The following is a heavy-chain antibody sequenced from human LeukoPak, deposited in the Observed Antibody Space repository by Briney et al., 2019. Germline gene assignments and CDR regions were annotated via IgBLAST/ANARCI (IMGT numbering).Heavy chain of an antibody. Sequence: GGSLRLSCAASGFTFTNAWMNWVRQAPGKGLEWVGRIKSKTDGGTTDYAAPVKGRFTISRDDSKNTLYLQMNSLKTEDTAVYYCGRRLGSYYVDNWGQGTLVTVSS. J-gene: IGHJ4*02. CDR1: GFTFTNAW. CDR2: IKSKTDGGTT. CDR3: GRRLGSYYVDN. V-gene: IGHV3-15*07. D-gene: IGHD3-10*01.